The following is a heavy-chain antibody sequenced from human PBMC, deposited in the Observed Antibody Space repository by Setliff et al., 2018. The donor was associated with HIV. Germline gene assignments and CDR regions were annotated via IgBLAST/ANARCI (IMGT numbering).Heavy chain of an antibody. CDR1: GGSISSYY. J-gene: IGHJ6*02. CDR2: IYTSGST. V-gene: IGHV4-4*07. D-gene: IGHD6-13*01. Sequence: SETLSLTCTVSGGSISSYYWSWIRQPAGKGLEWIGHIYTSGSTNYNPSLKSRVTMSVDTSKNQFSLKLSSVTAADTAVYYCARQVSSWYPLYYYYYGMDVWGQGTTVTVSS. CDR3: ARQVSSWYPLYYYYYGMDV.